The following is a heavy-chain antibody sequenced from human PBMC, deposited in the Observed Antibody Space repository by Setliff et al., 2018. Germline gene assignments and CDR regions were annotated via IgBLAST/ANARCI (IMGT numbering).Heavy chain of an antibody. V-gene: IGHV1-3*01. CDR2: IHAGNGNT. D-gene: IGHD3-3*01. Sequence: ASVKVSCKASGYTFAPYSIHWLRQAPGHSLEWMGWIHAGNGNTKYSQNFQGRVTISRDTSASTAYMEPSSLRFEDTAVYYCARGTIYWGQGTLVTVSS. CDR3: ARGTIY. J-gene: IGHJ4*02. CDR1: GYTFAPYS.